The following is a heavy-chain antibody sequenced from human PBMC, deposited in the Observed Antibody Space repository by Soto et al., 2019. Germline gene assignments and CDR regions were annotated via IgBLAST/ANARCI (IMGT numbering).Heavy chain of an antibody. CDR1: GGSISRYF. J-gene: IGHJ4*02. Sequence: QVQLQESGPGLVEPSETLSLTCGVSGGSISRYFWSWIRQPPGQELEWIGYVSKNGDTNYSPSLNSRVTISVDTSKNEVSLKLKSGTAADTAGYYCAKDRSGSYYTFNSWGTGTLVTVSS. CDR3: AKDRSGSYYTFNS. CDR2: VSKNGDT. V-gene: IGHV4-59*01. D-gene: IGHD1-26*01.